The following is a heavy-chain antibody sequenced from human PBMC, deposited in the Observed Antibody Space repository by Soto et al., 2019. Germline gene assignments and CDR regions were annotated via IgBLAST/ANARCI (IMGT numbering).Heavy chain of an antibody. Sequence: SETLSLTCAVYGGSFCGYYWSWIRQPPGKGLEWIGEINHSGSTNYNPSLKSRVTISVDTSKNQFSLKLSSVTAADTAVYYCARTDPLDIVVVVAATNSQNYFDYWGQGTLVTVSS. J-gene: IGHJ4*02. CDR3: ARTDPLDIVVVVAATNSQNYFDY. CDR2: INHSGST. V-gene: IGHV4-34*01. CDR1: GGSFCGYY. D-gene: IGHD2-15*01.